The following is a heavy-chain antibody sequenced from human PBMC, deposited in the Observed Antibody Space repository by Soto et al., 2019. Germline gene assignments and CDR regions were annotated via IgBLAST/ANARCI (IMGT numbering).Heavy chain of an antibody. CDR2: IIPIFRTA. Sequence: QVQLVQSGAEVKKPGSSVKVSCKASGGTFSSYAISWARQAPGQGLEWMGGIIPIFRTANYAQKFQGRVTITADESTSTAYMELGSVRAEDTAVYYVASGFVYGIAVAGTGFDYWGQGTLVTVSS. CDR1: GGTFSSYA. CDR3: ASGFVYGIAVAGTGFDY. V-gene: IGHV1-69*12. D-gene: IGHD6-19*01. J-gene: IGHJ4*02.